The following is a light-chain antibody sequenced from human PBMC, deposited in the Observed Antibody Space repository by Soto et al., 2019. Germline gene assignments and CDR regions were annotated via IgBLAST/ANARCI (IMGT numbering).Light chain of an antibody. V-gene: IGLV4-69*01. Sequence: QLVLTQSPSASASLGASVKLTCTLSSGHIGYAIAWHQQQPDKGPRYLMNLNTDGSHTKGDGIPDRFSGSISGAERYLTISSLQSEDEADYYCQTWDTGIVVFGGGTKVTVL. CDR2: LNTDGSH. J-gene: IGLJ2*01. CDR3: QTWDTGIVV. CDR1: SGHIGYA.